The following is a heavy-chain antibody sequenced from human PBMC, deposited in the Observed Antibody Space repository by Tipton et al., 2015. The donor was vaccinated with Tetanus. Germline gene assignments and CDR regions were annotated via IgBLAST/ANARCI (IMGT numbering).Heavy chain of an antibody. CDR3: ARVEGVVTASVDNWFDP. J-gene: IGHJ5*02. CDR1: GFTFSSYG. Sequence: SLRLSCAASGFTFSSYGMHWVRQAPGKGLEWVAVISYDGSNKYYADSVKGRFTISRDNSKNTLYLQMNSLRAEDTAVYYCARVEGVVTASVDNWFDPWGQGTLVTVSS. D-gene: IGHD2-21*02. V-gene: IGHV3-30*03. CDR2: ISYDGSNK.